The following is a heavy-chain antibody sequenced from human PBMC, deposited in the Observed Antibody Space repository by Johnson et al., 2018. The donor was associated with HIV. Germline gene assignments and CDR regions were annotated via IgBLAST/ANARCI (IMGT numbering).Heavy chain of an antibody. CDR2: IYSGGST. D-gene: IGHD1-26*01. CDR1: GFSFNNYW. Sequence: VQLVESGGGLVQPGGSLRLSCATSGFSFNNYWMHWVRQAPGTGLVWVSIIYSGGSTYYADSVTGRFTISRDNSKNTLHLQMNNVRAADTAIYYCARATLGADDAFDIWGQGTMVTVSS. CDR3: ARATLGADDAFDI. J-gene: IGHJ3*02. V-gene: IGHV3-66*02.